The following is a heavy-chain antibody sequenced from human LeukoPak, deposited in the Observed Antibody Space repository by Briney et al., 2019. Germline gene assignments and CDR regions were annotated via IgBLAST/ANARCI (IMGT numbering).Heavy chain of an antibody. CDR2: IIPIFGTA. CDR1: GGTFSSYA. D-gene: IGHD3-9*01. V-gene: IGHV1-69*13. J-gene: IGHJ6*02. CDR3: ARDLVPVDWKPSNYYYYGMDV. Sequence: GASVKVSCKASGGTFSSYAISWVRQAPGQGLEWMGGIIPIFGTANYAQKFQGRVTITADESTSTAYMELSSLRSEDTAVYYCARDLVPVDWKPSNYYYYGMDVWGQGTTVTVSS.